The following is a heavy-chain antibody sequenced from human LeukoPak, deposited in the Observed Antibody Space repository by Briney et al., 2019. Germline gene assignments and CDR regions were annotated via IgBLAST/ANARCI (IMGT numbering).Heavy chain of an antibody. CDR2: INSDSSYI. J-gene: IGHJ4*02. CDR1: GFTFSIYS. CDR3: AREIVVVAV. D-gene: IGHD2-2*01. Sequence: PGGSLRLSCAASGFTFSIYSMTWVRQAPGKGLEWVSSINSDSSYISYADSVKGRFTISRDNAKNSLFLQMNRLRAEDTAVYYCAREIVVVAVWGQGTLVTVSS. V-gene: IGHV3-21*01.